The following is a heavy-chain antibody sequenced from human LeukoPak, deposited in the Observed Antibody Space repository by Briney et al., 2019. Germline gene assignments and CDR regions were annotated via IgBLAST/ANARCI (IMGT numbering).Heavy chain of an antibody. CDR2: INPKSGGT. Sequence: GASVKVSCKASGYTFIDYYIHWVRQAPGQGLKWMGRINPKSGGTNHAQKFQGRVTMTRDTSISTAYMELSSLRSDDTAVYFCARETYNGRYYYFDYWGQGTLVTVSS. CDR1: GYTFIDYY. CDR3: ARETYNGRYYYFDY. J-gene: IGHJ4*02. V-gene: IGHV1-2*06. D-gene: IGHD1-26*01.